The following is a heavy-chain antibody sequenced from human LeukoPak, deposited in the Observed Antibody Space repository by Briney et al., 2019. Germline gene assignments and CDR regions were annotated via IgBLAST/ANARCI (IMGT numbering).Heavy chain of an antibody. CDR1: GFTFSNYA. D-gene: IGHD3-22*01. V-gene: IGHV3-30*04. J-gene: IGHJ4*02. CDR2: ISFDRSDK. Sequence: GGSLRLSCAASGFTFSNYAMHWVRQAPGKGLEWVAVISFDRSDKYYADSVKGRFTISRDNSKNTLYLQMNSLRAEDTAVYYCARSRVPYYYDSSGYYMGYWGQGTLVTVSS. CDR3: ARSRVPYYYDSSGYYMGY.